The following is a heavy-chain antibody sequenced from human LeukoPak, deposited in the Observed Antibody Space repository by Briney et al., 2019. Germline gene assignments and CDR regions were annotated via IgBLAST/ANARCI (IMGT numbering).Heavy chain of an antibody. Sequence: ASVKVSCKASGGTFSSYAISWVRQAPGQGLEWMGWMNPNSGNTGYAQKFQGRVTMTRNTSISTAYMELSSLRSEDTAVYYCARAHVDTAMGHYYYYGMDVWGQGTTVTVSS. D-gene: IGHD5-18*01. CDR3: ARAHVDTAMGHYYYYGMDV. CDR2: MNPNSGNT. V-gene: IGHV1-8*02. J-gene: IGHJ6*02. CDR1: GGTFSSYA.